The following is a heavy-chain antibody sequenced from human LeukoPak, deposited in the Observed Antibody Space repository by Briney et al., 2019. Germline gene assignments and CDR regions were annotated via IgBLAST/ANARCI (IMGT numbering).Heavy chain of an antibody. D-gene: IGHD1-26*01. CDR1: GYTFNRYG. CDR2: ISLHNGNT. V-gene: IGHV1-18*01. CDR3: ARRSGSLDLLGY. Sequence: GASVKVSCKASGYTFNRYGITWVRQAPGQGLEWMGWISLHNGNTMYAQKFQGRVTMTTDTATRTAYMELRSLRSDDTAVYYCARRSGSLDLLGYWGQRTLVTVSS. J-gene: IGHJ4*02.